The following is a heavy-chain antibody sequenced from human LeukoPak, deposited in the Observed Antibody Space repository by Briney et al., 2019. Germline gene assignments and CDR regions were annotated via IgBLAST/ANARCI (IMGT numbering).Heavy chain of an antibody. CDR3: AREGGVYYYDSSGYFAPYAFDI. V-gene: IGHV3-48*03. D-gene: IGHD3-22*01. CDR1: GFTFSSYE. J-gene: IGHJ3*02. CDR2: ISSSGSTI. Sequence: GGSLRLSCAASGFTFSSYEMNWVRQAPGKGLEWVSYISSSGSTIYYADSVKGRFTISRDNAKNSLYLQMNSLRAEDTAVYYCAREGGVYYYDSSGYFAPYAFDIWGQGTMVTVSS.